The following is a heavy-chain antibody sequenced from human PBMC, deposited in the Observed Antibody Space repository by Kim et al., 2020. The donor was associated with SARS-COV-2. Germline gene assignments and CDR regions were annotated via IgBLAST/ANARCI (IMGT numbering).Heavy chain of an antibody. CDR3: ASGRGDWTGDY. CDR1: EFTLSSYD. Sequence: GGSLRLSCAASEFTLSSYDMKWFRQAPEKGLEWLAYMSSDATRIHYEGSVEGRFTISRDSAKNSLYLQMNSLRGEDTAMYYCASGRGDWTGDYWGLGNLVTASS. V-gene: IGHV3-48*01. CDR2: MSSDATRI. D-gene: IGHD2-21*02. J-gene: IGHJ4*02.